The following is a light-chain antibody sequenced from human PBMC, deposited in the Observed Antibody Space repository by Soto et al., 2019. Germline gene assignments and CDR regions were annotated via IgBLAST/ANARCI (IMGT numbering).Light chain of an antibody. CDR2: GAS. V-gene: IGKV3-15*01. CDR3: QQYKNWPL. CDR1: HSVNSH. J-gene: IGKJ5*01. Sequence: MTQSPATWSVSPGERVRISGRTSHSVNSHVAWYKQKPGHAPSLLLYGASTRATGIPVRFSGSGFGTEFTLTISSLKSEDFAVYYCQQYKNWPLFGQGTRLEIK.